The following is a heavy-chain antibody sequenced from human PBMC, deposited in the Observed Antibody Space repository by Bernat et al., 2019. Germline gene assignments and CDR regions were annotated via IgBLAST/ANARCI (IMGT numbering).Heavy chain of an antibody. CDR2: IYYSGST. CDR1: GGSVSSSSYY. D-gene: IGHD6-19*01. Sequence: QLQLQESGPGLVKPSETLSLTCTVSGGSVSSSSYYWGWIRQPPGKGLEWIGSIYYSGSTYYNPSLKSRVTISVDTSKNQFSLKLSSVTAADTAVYYCARTSGWYEDYWGQGTLVTVSS. J-gene: IGHJ4*02. CDR3: ARTSGWYEDY. V-gene: IGHV4-39*01.